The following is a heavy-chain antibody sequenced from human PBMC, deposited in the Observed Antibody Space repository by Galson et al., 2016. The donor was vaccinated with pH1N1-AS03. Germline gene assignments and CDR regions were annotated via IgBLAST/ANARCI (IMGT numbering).Heavy chain of an antibody. CDR3: ARDWNGRGQRFLDH. V-gene: IGHV1-3*04. Sequence: SVKVACKASGYTFSAYAMHWVRQAPGQGLEWMGCINTGNGDTRYSQKFQDRITISSDAGATTAQMELSSLRSEDTAVFYCARDWNGRGQRFLDHWGQGTLVTVSA. D-gene: IGHD1-1*01. CDR2: INTGNGDT. CDR1: GYTFSAYA. J-gene: IGHJ4*02.